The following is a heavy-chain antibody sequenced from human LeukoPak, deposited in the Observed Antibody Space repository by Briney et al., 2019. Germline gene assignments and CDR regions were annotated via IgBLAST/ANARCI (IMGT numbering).Heavy chain of an antibody. D-gene: IGHD5-18*01. CDR3: TRVHRGYSYGRLDY. CDR2: ISSSDNTI. V-gene: IGHV3-48*02. J-gene: IGHJ4*02. Sequence: GGSLRLSCAASGFAFSDYSMNWVRQAPGKGLEWVSYISSSDNTIHYADSVKGRFTISRDNAKNSLYLEMNSLRNEDTAVYYCTRVHRGYSYGRLDYWGQGTLVTVSS. CDR1: GFAFSDYS.